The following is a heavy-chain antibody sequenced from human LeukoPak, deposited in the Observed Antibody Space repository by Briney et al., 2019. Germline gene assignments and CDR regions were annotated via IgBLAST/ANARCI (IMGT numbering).Heavy chain of an antibody. V-gene: IGHV3-30*03. J-gene: IGHJ5*02. CDR1: GFTFSSYG. CDR3: ARLWFGEFGFDP. Sequence: GGSLRLSCAASGFTFSSYGMHWVRQAPGKGLEWVAVISYDGSNKYYADSVKGRFTISRDNSKNTLYLQMNGLRAEDTAVYYCARLWFGEFGFDPWGQGTLVTVSS. CDR2: ISYDGSNK. D-gene: IGHD3-10*01.